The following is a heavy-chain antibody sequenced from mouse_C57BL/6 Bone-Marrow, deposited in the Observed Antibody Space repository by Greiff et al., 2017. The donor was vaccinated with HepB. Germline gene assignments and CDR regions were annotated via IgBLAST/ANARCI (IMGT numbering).Heavy chain of an antibody. CDR3: ARHEGLRYAMDY. CDR2: IWSDGST. Sequence: VKLMESGPGLVAPSQSLSITCTVSGFSLTSYGVHWVRQPPGKGLEWLVVIWSDGSTTYNSALKSRLSISKDNSKSQVFLKMNSLQTDDTAMYYCARHEGLRYAMDYWGQGTSVTVSS. D-gene: IGHD1-1*01. CDR1: GFSLTSYG. V-gene: IGHV2-6-1*01. J-gene: IGHJ4*01.